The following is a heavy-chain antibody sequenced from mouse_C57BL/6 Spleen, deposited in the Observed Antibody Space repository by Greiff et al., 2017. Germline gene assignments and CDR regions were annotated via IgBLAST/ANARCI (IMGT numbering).Heavy chain of an antibody. Sequence: VQLQQPGAELVMPGASVKLSCKASGYTFTSYWMHWVKQRPGQGLEWIGEIDPSDSYTNYNQKFKGKSTLTVDNSSSTAYMQLSSLTSEDSAVYYCARHYGSRYYFDYWGQGTTLTVSS. CDR1: GYTFTSYW. CDR3: ARHYGSRYYFDY. J-gene: IGHJ2*01. CDR2: IDPSDSYT. V-gene: IGHV1-69*01. D-gene: IGHD1-1*01.